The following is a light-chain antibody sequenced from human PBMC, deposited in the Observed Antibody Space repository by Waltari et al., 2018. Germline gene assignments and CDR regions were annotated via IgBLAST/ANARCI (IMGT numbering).Light chain of an antibody. J-gene: IGLJ2*01. CDR1: YFGSNS. CDR3: LVWHSTTDHHGV. CDR2: YDS. V-gene: IGLV3-21*04. Sequence: SYVVTQSPSVSVAPGAPARLTCGGAYFGSNSVHWYQQRPGQAPVLVISYDSDRPSGIPERFSGSNSGNTATLTISWVEADDEADYYCLVWHSTTDHHGVFGGGTKLTVL.